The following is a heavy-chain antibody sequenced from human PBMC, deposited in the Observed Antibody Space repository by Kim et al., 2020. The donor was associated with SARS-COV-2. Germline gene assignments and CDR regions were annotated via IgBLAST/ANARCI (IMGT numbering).Heavy chain of an antibody. V-gene: IGHV3-30*04. CDR2: ISYDGSNK. CDR1: GFTFSSYA. Sequence: GGSLRLSCAASGFTFSSYAMHWVRQAPGKGLEWVAVISYDGSNKYYADSVKGRFTISRDNSKNTLYLQMNSLRAEDTAVYYCASLHIVVVTAWLGQRNLDYWGQGTLVTVSS. D-gene: IGHD2-21*02. J-gene: IGHJ4*02. CDR3: ASLHIVVVTAWLGQRNLDY.